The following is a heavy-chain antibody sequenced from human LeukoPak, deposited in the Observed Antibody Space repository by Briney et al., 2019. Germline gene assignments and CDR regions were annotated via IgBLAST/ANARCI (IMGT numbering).Heavy chain of an antibody. CDR3: ARAHITMIVGA. D-gene: IGHD3-22*01. J-gene: IGHJ5*02. V-gene: IGHV4-31*03. CDR2: IYYSGST. Sequence: SRTLSLTCTVSGGSISSGGYYWRWIRQHPGKGLEWIGYIYYSGSTYYNPSLKSRVTISVDTSKNQFSLKLSSVTAADTAVYYCARAHITMIVGAWGQGTLVTVSS. CDR1: GGSISSGGYY.